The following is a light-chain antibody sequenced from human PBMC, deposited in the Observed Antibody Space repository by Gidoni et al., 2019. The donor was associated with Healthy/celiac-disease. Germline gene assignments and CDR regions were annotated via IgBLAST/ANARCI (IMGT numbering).Light chain of an antibody. CDR2: LGS. CDR3: MQALQTPRS. J-gene: IGKJ2*03. V-gene: IGKV2-28*01. Sequence: IVMSLSPLSLPVTPGEPASISCRSSQSLLHSNGYNYLDWYLQKPGQSPQLLIYLGSNRASGVPDRFSGSGSGTDFTLKISRVEAKDVGVYYCMQALQTPRSFGQGTKLEIK. CDR1: QSLLHSNGYNY.